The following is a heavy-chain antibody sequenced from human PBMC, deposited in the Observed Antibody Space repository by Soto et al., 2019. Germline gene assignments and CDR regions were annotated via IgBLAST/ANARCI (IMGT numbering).Heavy chain of an antibody. V-gene: IGHV1-69*13. CDR1: GGTFSSYA. Sequence: SVKVSCKASGGTFSSYAISWVRQAPGQGLEWMGGIIPIFGTANYAQKFQGRVTITADESTSTAYMELSSLRSEDTAVYYCARCSYDTVTTFDYWGQGTLVTVSS. D-gene: IGHD4-17*01. J-gene: IGHJ4*02. CDR3: ARCSYDTVTTFDY. CDR2: IIPIFGTA.